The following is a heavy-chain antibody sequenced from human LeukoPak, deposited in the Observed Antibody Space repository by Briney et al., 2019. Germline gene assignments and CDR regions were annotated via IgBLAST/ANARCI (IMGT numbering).Heavy chain of an antibody. V-gene: IGHV1-2*04. J-gene: IGHJ5*02. D-gene: IGHD4-17*01. CDR1: GYTFTGYY. Sequence: ASVKVSCKASGYTFTGYYMHWVRQAPGQGLEWMGWINPNSGGTNYAQKFQGWVTMTRDTSISIAYMELSRLRSDDTAVYYCARAFPMTTVTSTGLNWFDPWGQGTLVTVSS. CDR3: ARAFPMTTVTSTGLNWFDP. CDR2: INPNSGGT.